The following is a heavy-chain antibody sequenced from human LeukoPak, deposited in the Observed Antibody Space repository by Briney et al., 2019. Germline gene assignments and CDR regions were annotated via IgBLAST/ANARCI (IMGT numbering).Heavy chain of an antibody. D-gene: IGHD4-11*01. V-gene: IGHV1-8*03. Sequence: ASVKVSCKASGYTFTSYDINWVRQATGQGLEWMGWMNPNSGNTGYAQKFQGRVTITRNTSISTAYMELSSLRSEDTAVYYCAKDLQDYPGAFDIWGQGTMVTVSS. J-gene: IGHJ3*02. CDR3: AKDLQDYPGAFDI. CDR1: GYTFTSYD. CDR2: MNPNSGNT.